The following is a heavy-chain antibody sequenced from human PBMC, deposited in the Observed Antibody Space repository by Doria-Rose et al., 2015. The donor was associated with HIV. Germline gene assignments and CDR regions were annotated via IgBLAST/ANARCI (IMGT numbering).Heavy chain of an antibody. CDR3: ARMGSYRELDY. Sequence: GGSNFSSRGYYWNWIRQVPGKGLESLGYTYYTGTSDYSPSLKSRLNMAVDTSKNQFPLKLSFVTVADTAVYYCARMGSYRELDYWGQGALVNVSA. D-gene: IGHD3-3*01. V-gene: IGHV4-31*02. J-gene: IGHJ4*02. CDR1: GGSNFSSRGYY. CDR2: TYYTGTS.